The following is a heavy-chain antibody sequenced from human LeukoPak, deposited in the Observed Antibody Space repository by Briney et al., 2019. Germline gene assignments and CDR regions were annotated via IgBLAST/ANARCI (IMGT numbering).Heavy chain of an antibody. J-gene: IGHJ4*02. CDR2: ISAYNGNT. CDR1: GYTFTSYG. CDR3: ARDGKSGSGWYREFDY. V-gene: IGHV1-18*01. Sequence: ASVKVSCKASGYTFTSYGISWVRRASGQGLEWMGWISAYNGNTNYAQKLQGRVTMTTDTSTSTAYMELRSLRSDDTAVYYCARDGKSGSGWYREFDYWGQGTLVTVSS. D-gene: IGHD6-19*01.